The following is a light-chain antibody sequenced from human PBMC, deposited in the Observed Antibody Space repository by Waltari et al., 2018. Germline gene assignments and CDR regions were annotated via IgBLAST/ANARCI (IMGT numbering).Light chain of an antibody. V-gene: IGLV1-40*01. Sequence: QSVLTQAPSVSGAPGQRVSISCTGGDSNIDSFGLTWYQPLPGRVPKLIIYENTNRPSGVPDRFSGSKSGTSACLAIDGLQPEDEGDYYCQSYDNSLRGSVLFGGGTKVTV. CDR3: QSYDNSLRGSVL. CDR1: DSNIDSFG. J-gene: IGLJ3*02. CDR2: ENT.